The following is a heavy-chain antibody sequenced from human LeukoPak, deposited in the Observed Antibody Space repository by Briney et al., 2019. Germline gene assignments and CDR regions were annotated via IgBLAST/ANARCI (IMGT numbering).Heavy chain of an antibody. CDR2: IIPILGIA. CDR3: ASLSYTIAAAGNNYFDC. V-gene: IGHV1-69*04. Sequence: SVKVSCKASGGTFSSYAISWVRQAPGQGLEWMGRIIPILGIANYAQKFQGRVTITADKSTSTAYMELSSLRSEDTAVYYCASLSYTIAAAGNNYFDCWGQGTLVTVSS. CDR1: GGTFSSYA. D-gene: IGHD6-13*01. J-gene: IGHJ4*02.